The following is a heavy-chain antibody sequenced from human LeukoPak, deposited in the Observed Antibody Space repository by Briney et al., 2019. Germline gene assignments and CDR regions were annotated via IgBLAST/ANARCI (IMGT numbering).Heavy chain of an antibody. D-gene: IGHD3-10*01. CDR3: ARDSWFGELLRGDY. CDR1: GYTFTSYG. Sequence: GASVKVSCKASGYTFTSYGISWVRQAPGQGLEWMGWISAYNSNTNYAQKLQGRVTMTTDTSTSTAYVELRSLRSDDTAVYYCARDSWFGELLRGDYWGQGTLVTVSS. V-gene: IGHV1-18*04. J-gene: IGHJ4*02. CDR2: ISAYNSNT.